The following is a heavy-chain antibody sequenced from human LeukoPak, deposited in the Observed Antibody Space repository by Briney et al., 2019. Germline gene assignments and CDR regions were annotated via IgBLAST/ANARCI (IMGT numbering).Heavy chain of an antibody. Sequence: SETLSLTCAVYGGSFSGYYWSWIRQPPGKGLERIGEINHSGSTNYNPSLKSRVTISVDTSKNQFSLKLSSVTAADTAVYYCAREGSTNPYGMDVWGQGTTVTVSS. CDR3: AREGSTNPYGMDV. D-gene: IGHD2-2*01. CDR1: GGSFSGYY. V-gene: IGHV4-34*01. J-gene: IGHJ6*02. CDR2: INHSGST.